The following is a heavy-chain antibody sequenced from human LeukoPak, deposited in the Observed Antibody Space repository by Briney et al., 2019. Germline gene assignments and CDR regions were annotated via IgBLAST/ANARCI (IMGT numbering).Heavy chain of an antibody. J-gene: IGHJ4*02. D-gene: IGHD3-22*01. CDR2: ISFSGSPT. Sequence: GGSLRLSCAASGFTFSDYYMSWIRQAPGKGLEWVSYISFSGSPTQYADSVKGRFTISRDNAKNSLYLQMNSLRDEDTAVYYCARDRAYYYDSSGYYYFDHRGQGTLVTVSS. CDR1: GFTFSDYY. V-gene: IGHV3-11*01. CDR3: ARDRAYYYDSSGYYYFDH.